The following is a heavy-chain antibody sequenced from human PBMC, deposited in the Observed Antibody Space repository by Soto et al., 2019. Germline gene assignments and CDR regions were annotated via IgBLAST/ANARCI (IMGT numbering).Heavy chain of an antibody. J-gene: IGHJ4*02. V-gene: IGHV1-69*13. CDR2: IIPIFGTA. D-gene: IGHD3-22*01. CDR1: GGTFSSYA. CDR3: ASGWYYYDSSGEGRRYYFDY. Sequence: SVKVSCKASGGTFSSYAISWVRQAPGQGLEWMGGIIPIFGTANYAQKFQGRVTITADESTSTAYMELSSLRSEDTAVYYCASGWYYYDSSGEGRRYYFDYWGQGTLVTVSS.